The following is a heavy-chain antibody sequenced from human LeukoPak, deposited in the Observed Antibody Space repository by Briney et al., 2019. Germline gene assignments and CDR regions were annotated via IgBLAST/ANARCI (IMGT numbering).Heavy chain of an antibody. CDR2: FDPEDGET. Sequence: ASVKVSCKVSGYTLTELSMHWVRQAPGKGPEWMGGFDPEDGETIYAQKFQGRVTMTEDTSTDTAYMELSSLRSEDTAVYYCATVSSSLPGYGDYYYYGMDVWGQGTTVTVSS. J-gene: IGHJ6*02. CDR1: GYTLTELS. D-gene: IGHD4-17*01. CDR3: ATVSSSLPGYGDYYYYGMDV. V-gene: IGHV1-24*01.